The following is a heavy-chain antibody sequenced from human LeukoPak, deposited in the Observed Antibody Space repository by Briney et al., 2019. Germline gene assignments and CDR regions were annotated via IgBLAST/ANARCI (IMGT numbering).Heavy chain of an antibody. V-gene: IGHV1-18*01. D-gene: IGHD3-3*01. CDR3: ARSSHDFWSGHHNWFDP. Sequence: ASVKLSCKASGYTFTSYGISWMRQAPGQGLEWMGWISAYNGNTNYARNIQGSVTMTTDTSTSRAYIEMRSLRSDDTTVYYCARSSHDFWSGHHNWFDPWGQGTLVTVSS. CDR1: GYTFTSYG. J-gene: IGHJ5*02. CDR2: ISAYNGNT.